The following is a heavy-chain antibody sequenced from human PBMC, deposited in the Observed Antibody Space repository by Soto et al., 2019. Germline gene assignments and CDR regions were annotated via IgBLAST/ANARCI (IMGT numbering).Heavy chain of an antibody. V-gene: IGHV3-21*01. CDR1: GFTFSSYS. CDR2: ISSSSSYI. J-gene: IGHJ5*02. D-gene: IGHD2-2*01. CDR3: ARDGIFVVPAASQINWFDP. Sequence: GGSLRLSCAASGFTFSSYSMNWVRQAPGKGLEWVSSISSSSSYIYYADSVKGRFTISRDNAKNSLYLQMNSLRAEDTAVYYCARDGIFVVPAASQINWFDPWGQGTLVTVSS.